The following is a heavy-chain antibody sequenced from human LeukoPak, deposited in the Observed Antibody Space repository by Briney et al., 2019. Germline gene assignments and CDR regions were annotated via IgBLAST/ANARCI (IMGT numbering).Heavy chain of an antibody. J-gene: IGHJ2*01. D-gene: IGHD4-11*01. CDR3: AGGTVTTYHVYFDL. Sequence: SETLSLTCTVSGGSISSSSYYWGWIRQPPGKGLEWIASFYYSGSTYYNPSLRSRLTISVDTSKNQFSLKLSSVTAADTAVYYCAGGTVTTYHVYFDLWGRGTLVTVSS. CDR1: GGSISSSSYY. V-gene: IGHV4-39*07. CDR2: FYYSGST.